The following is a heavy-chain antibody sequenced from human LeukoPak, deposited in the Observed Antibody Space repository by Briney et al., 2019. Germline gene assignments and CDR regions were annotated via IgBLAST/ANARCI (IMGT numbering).Heavy chain of an antibody. D-gene: IGHD2-2*02. J-gene: IGHJ5*01. V-gene: IGHV3-74*01. CDR3: ARSSHYTIPFDS. Sequence: PGGSLRLSCAASGFRFSSYWMRWVRQAPGKGLVWVSRINSDGSVTTFADSVKGRFTISRDNAMDTVYLQMDSLTVEDTAVYFCARSSHYTIPFDSWGQGMLVTVSS. CDR2: INSDGSVT. CDR1: GFRFSSYW.